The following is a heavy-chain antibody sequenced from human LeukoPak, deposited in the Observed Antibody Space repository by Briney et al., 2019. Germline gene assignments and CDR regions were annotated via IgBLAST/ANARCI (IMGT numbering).Heavy chain of an antibody. CDR1: GFTFSSYG. CDR2: ISYDGSNK. CDR3: AKEMRWLQTKNWFDP. Sequence: GRSLRLSCAASGFTFSSYGMHWVRQAPGKGLEWVAVISYDGSNKYYADSVKGRFTISRDNSKNTLYLQMNSLGAEDTAVYYCAKEMRWLQTKNWFDPWGQGTLVTVSS. J-gene: IGHJ5*02. D-gene: IGHD5-24*01. V-gene: IGHV3-30*18.